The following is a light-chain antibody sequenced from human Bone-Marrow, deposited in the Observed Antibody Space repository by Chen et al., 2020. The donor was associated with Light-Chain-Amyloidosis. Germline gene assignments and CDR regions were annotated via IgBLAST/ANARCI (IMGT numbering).Light chain of an antibody. CDR1: QSVSSRF. CDR2: GVS. Sequence: EIVLTQSPGTLSLSPGERATLSCGASQSVSSRFFAWYQQKPGQAPRLLIYGVSSKATGIPDRVSGSGSGTEFTLTISRLEPEDFAVYYCQQYCSSPWTFDQGTKVEIK. V-gene: IGKV3-20*01. CDR3: QQYCSSPWT. J-gene: IGKJ1*01.